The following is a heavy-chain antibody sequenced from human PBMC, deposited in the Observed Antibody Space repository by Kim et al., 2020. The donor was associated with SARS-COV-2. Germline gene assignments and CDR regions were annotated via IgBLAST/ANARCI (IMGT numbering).Heavy chain of an antibody. CDR1: GGTFSSYA. Sequence: SVKVSCKASGGTFSSYAISWVRQAPGQGLEWMGGIIPIFGTANYAQKFQGRVTITADESTSTAYMELSSLRSEDTAVYYCARDRGLVVVAARYYYYYGMDVWGQGTTVTVSS. CDR3: ARDRGLVVVAARYYYYYGMDV. J-gene: IGHJ6*02. V-gene: IGHV1-69*13. D-gene: IGHD2-15*01. CDR2: IIPIFGTA.